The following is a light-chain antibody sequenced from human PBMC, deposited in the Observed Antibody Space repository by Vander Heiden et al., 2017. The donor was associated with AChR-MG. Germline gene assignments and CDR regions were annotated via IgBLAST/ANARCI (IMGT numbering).Light chain of an antibody. CDR1: QNIRTF. CDR2: ASS. V-gene: IGKV1-39*01. CDR3: QQSFSSPRS. Sequence: DIQMTQSPSSLSASVGDRVTITCRASQNIRTFLHWYQQKPGTSPKLLIDASSNLQRGVPSRFRGSASGTDFMLVIAGLQPEDFASYYWQQSFSSPRSFGRGTKVEI. J-gene: IGKJ2*01.